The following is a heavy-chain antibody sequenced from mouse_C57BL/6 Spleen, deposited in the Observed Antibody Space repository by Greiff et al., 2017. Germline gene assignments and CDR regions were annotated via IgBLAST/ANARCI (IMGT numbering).Heavy chain of an antibody. D-gene: IGHD3-1*01. V-gene: IGHV1-15*01. Sequence: QVHVKQSGAELVRPGASVTLSCKASGYTFTDYEMHWVKQTPVHGLEWIGAIDPETGGTAYNQKFKGKAILTADKSSSTAYMELRSLTSEDSAVYYCTREGLVAYWGQGTLVTVSA. J-gene: IGHJ3*01. CDR3: TREGLVAY. CDR2: IDPETGGT. CDR1: GYTFTDYE.